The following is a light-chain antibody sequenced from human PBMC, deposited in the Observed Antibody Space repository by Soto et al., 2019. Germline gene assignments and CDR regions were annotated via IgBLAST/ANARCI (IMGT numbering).Light chain of an antibody. J-gene: IGKJ1*01. Sequence: DIQMTQSPSSLSASVGDRVTITCRESQSISSYLNWYQQKPGKAPKLLIYAASSLQSGVPSRFSGSGSWTDFTLTISSLKPEDFATYYCQQSYSTPPWTFGQGTKVEIK. V-gene: IGKV1-39*01. CDR3: QQSYSTPPWT. CDR2: AAS. CDR1: QSISSY.